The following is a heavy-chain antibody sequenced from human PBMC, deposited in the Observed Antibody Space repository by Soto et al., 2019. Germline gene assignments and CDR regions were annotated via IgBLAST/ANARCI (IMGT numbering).Heavy chain of an antibody. D-gene: IGHD5-18*01. CDR1: RGTVSSYT. CDR2: IIPILGIA. CDR3: AKSKRGYSYPANYYYYMDV. V-gene: IGHV1-69*02. J-gene: IGHJ6*03. Sequence: GASVKVSCKAYRGTVSSYTISWVRQAPGQGLEWMGRIIPILGIANYAQKFQGRVTITADKSTSTAYMELSSLRSEDTAVYYCAKSKRGYSYPANYYYYMDVWGKGTTVTVSS.